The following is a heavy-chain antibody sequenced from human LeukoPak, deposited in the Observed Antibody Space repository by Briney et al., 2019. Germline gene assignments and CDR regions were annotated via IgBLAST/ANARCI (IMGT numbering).Heavy chain of an antibody. CDR2: ITSGSGSNV. Sequence: GGSLRLSCAASGFTFSSHAMSWVRQAPGKGLEWVSAITSGSGSNVYYTDSLKGRFTISRDNSKNTLYLHMNSLRAEDTAVYYCARHGSWSFDYWGQGTLLTVS. CDR3: ARHGSWSFDY. CDR1: GFTFSSHA. J-gene: IGHJ4*02. D-gene: IGHD6-13*01. V-gene: IGHV3-23*01.